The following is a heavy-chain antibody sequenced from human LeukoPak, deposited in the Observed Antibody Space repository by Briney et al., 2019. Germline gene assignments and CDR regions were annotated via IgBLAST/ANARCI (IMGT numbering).Heavy chain of an antibody. CDR2: TNTDGSST. Sequence: WGSLRLSCAASGFTFSSYWMHWVRQAPGKGLVWVSRTNTDGSSTSYADSVKGRFTISRDNAKNTLYLQMNSLRAEDTAVYYCARDQDDYGGNSPLGYWGQGTLVTVSS. CDR1: GFTFSSYW. J-gene: IGHJ4*02. D-gene: IGHD4-23*01. V-gene: IGHV3-74*01. CDR3: ARDQDDYGGNSPLGY.